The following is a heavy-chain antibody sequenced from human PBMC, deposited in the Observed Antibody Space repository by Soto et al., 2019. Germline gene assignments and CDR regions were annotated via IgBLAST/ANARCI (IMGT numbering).Heavy chain of an antibody. CDR3: ARWPDGYYYYGMDV. V-gene: IGHV1-8*01. CDR1: GYTFTSYD. Sequence: QVQLVQSGAEVKKPGASVKVSCKASGYTFTSYDINWVRQATGQGLEWMGWMNPNSGNTGYAQKCQGRVTMTRNTYISTAYMELSSLRSEDTAVYYCARWPDGYYYYGMDVWGQETTVTVSS. J-gene: IGHJ6*02. CDR2: MNPNSGNT.